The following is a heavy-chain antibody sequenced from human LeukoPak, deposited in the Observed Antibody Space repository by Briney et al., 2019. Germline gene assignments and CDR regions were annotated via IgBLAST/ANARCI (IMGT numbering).Heavy chain of an antibody. J-gene: IGHJ4*02. Sequence: ASVKVSCKASGYXFTDYYLHWVRXAPGQXXEWMGWINPNGGDTNHAQKFQGRVNMTRDTSISTAYLELSRLTSDDTAVYYCARAQGWERPLDYWGQGTLVTVSS. V-gene: IGHV1-2*02. CDR1: GYXFTDYY. CDR2: INPNGGDT. CDR3: ARAQGWERPLDY. D-gene: IGHD1-1*01.